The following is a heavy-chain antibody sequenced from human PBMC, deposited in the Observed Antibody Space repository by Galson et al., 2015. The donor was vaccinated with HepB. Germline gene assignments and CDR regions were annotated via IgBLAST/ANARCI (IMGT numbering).Heavy chain of an antibody. CDR2: IDSDGGST. CDR3: ARDRAGRAFDI. CDR1: GFTFSSYW. D-gene: IGHD5-24*01. Sequence: SLRLSCAASGFTFSSYWMHWVRQAPGKGLVWVSRIDSDGGSTSYVDSVKGRFTISRDNAKNTLYLQMNSLRAEDTAVYYCARDRAGRAFDIWGQGTMVTVSS. J-gene: IGHJ3*02. V-gene: IGHV3-74*01.